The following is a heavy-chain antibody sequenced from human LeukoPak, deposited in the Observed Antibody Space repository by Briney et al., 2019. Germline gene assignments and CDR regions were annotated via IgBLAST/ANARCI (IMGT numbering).Heavy chain of an antibody. Sequence: GGSLRLSCAASGFTFDDYAMHWVRQAPGKGLEWVSGISWNSGSIGYADSVKGRFTISRDNAKNSLYLQMNSLRAEDTALYYCAKDAQLGITYYFDCWGQGTLVTVSS. J-gene: IGHJ4*02. CDR1: GFTFDDYA. V-gene: IGHV3-9*01. CDR3: AKDAQLGITYYFDC. CDR2: ISWNSGSI. D-gene: IGHD7-27*01.